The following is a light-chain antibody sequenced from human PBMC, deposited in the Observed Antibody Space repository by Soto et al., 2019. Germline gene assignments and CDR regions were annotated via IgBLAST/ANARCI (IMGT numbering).Light chain of an antibody. J-gene: IGLJ2*01. Sequence: QAVVTQPPSASGTPGQRVTISCSGSSSNIGSNTVNWYQQLPGTAPKLLIYSNAQRPSGVPDRFSGSKSGTSASLAISGLQSEDEADYYCAAWDDRLNDVIFGGGTKVTVL. CDR3: AAWDDRLNDVI. CDR2: SNA. V-gene: IGLV1-44*01. CDR1: SSNIGSNT.